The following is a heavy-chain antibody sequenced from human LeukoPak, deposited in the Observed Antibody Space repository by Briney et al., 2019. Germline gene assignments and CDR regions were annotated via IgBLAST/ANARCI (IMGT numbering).Heavy chain of an antibody. J-gene: IGHJ6*03. CDR1: GGTFSSYA. Sequence: ASVKVSCKASGGTFSSYAISWVRQAPGQGLEWMGGIIPIFGTANYAQKFQGRVTIPADESPSTAYMELNDLTSKDPAGYLLVGGVVTHYYYYYYMDVWGKGTTVTVSS. V-gene: IGHV1-69*13. CDR2: IIPIFGTA. CDR3: VGGVVTHYYYYYYMDV. D-gene: IGHD3-3*01.